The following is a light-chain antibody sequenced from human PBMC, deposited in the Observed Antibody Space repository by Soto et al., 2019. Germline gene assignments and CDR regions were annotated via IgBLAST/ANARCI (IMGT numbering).Light chain of an antibody. V-gene: IGKV1-39*01. J-gene: IGKJ1*01. CDR3: QQSYRFPKT. Sequence: DVQMTQSPSSLSASVGDSLTLTCRASQTVTSYVKWYQQKPGKAPKLLIYAASTLQSGVPSRFSGSGSGTEFTLNIISLQPEDFATYYCQQSYRFPKTFGRGTKVDIK. CDR1: QTVTSY. CDR2: AAS.